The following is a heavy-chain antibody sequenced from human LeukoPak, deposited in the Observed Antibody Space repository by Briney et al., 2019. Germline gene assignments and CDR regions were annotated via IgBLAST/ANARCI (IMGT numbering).Heavy chain of an antibody. CDR1: GYTFTSYG. D-gene: IGHD3-10*01. CDR2: VNPNSGNT. V-gene: IGHV1-8*02. J-gene: IGHJ6*02. Sequence: ASVKVSRKASGYTFTSYGISWVRQAPGQGLEWMGWVNPNSGNTGYAQKFQGRVTMTRNTSISTAYMELSSLRSEDTAVYYCARNGSGYYYGSGSTSGYYYYGMDVWGQGTTVTVSS. CDR3: ARNGSGYYYGSGSTSGYYYYGMDV.